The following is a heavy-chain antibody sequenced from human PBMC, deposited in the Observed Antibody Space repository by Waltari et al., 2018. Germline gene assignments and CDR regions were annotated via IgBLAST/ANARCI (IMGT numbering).Heavy chain of an antibody. Sequence: QVHLKESGPGLVKPSETLSLTCTVSGGSVSGDYWSWIRQPAGKGLEWIGRIYTRGGTNNNPSLTGRVTISGDTAKNQFSLGLRSVTAADTAMYYCARDHRWGGGLVDPFDVWGQGTMVTVSS. CDR1: GGSVSGDY. D-gene: IGHD3-10*01. CDR2: IYTRGGT. V-gene: IGHV4-4*07. CDR3: ARDHRWGGGLVDPFDV. J-gene: IGHJ3*01.